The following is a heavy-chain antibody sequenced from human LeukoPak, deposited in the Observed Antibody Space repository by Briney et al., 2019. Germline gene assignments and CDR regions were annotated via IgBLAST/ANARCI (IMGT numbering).Heavy chain of an antibody. CDR2: ISSSGSTI. V-gene: IGHV3-11*01. D-gene: IGHD3-3*01. J-gene: IGHJ6*03. CDR1: GFTFSDYY. Sequence: GGSLRLSCAASGFTFSDYYMSWIRQAPGKGLEWVLYISSSGSTIYYADSVKGRFTISRDNAKNSLYLQMNSLRAEDTAVYYCARVGGADDFWSGYYTGPRDYYYYYYMDVWGKGTTVTVSS. CDR3: ARVGGADDFWSGYYTGPRDYYYYYYMDV.